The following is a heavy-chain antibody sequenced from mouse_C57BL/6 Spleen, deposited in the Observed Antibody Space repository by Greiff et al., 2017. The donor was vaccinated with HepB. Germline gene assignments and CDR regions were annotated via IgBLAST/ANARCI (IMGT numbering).Heavy chain of an antibody. J-gene: IGHJ4*01. D-gene: IGHD1-1*01. Sequence: EVQLQESGPGLVKPSQSLSLTCSVTGYSITSGYYWNWIRQFPGNKLEWMGYISYDGSNNYNPSLKNRISITRDTSKNQFFLKLNSVTTEDTATYYCASLYGSSYRYAMDYWGQGTSVTVSS. CDR3: ASLYGSSYRYAMDY. V-gene: IGHV3-6*01. CDR2: ISYDGSN. CDR1: GYSITSGYY.